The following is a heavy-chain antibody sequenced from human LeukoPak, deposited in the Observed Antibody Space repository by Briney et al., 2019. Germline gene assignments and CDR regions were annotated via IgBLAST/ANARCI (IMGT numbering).Heavy chain of an antibody. CDR1: GFTFSTYA. D-gene: IGHD3-10*01. J-gene: IGHJ4*02. Sequence: QPGGSLRLSCAASGFTFSTYAMSWVRQAPGKGLAWVSALSGSGGLTYYADSVKGRFSISRDNSKNTLYLQMNSLRAEDTAVYYCARLVFGSGMYHFDCWGQGTLVTVSS. CDR3: ARLVFGSGMYHFDC. CDR2: LSGSGGLT. V-gene: IGHV3-23*01.